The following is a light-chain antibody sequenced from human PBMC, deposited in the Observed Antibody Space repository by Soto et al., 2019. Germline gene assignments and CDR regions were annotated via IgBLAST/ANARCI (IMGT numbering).Light chain of an antibody. CDR1: QSVGTY. CDR2: DAS. Sequence: EIVLTQSPATLSLYLGERATLSCRASQSVGTYLVWYQQRAGQAPRLLIYDASKRATGIPARFSGSGSGSDFTLTISSLEPEDFAVYFCQQRSSWLTFGGGTKVEIK. V-gene: IGKV3-11*01. CDR3: QQRSSWLT. J-gene: IGKJ4*01.